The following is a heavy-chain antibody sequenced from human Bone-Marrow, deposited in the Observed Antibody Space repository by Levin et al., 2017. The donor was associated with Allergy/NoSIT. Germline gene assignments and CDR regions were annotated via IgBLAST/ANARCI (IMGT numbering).Heavy chain of an antibody. CDR2: SSSTGDYI. CDR3: ARESVLYCSATTCSHFDP. Sequence: ETLSLTCVGSGFTFSSYTMNWVRQAPGKGLEWVASSSSTGDYINYADSVKGRFTISRDNAKDSLYLEMDSLRDEDTAVYYCARESVLYCSATTCSHFDPWGQGTLVTVSS. V-gene: IGHV3-21*01. CDR1: GFTFSSYT. D-gene: IGHD6-25*01. J-gene: IGHJ5*02.